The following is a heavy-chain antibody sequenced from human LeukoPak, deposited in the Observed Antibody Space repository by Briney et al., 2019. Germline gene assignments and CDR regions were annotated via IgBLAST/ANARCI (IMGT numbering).Heavy chain of an antibody. CDR1: GGTFSSYA. V-gene: IGHV1-69*13. Sequence: ASVKVSCKASGGTFSSYAISWVRQAPGQGLEWMGGIIPIFGTANYAQKFQGRVTITADESTSTAYMELSSLRSEDTAVYYCARRDGGYGYPYYYYYYGMDVWGKGTTVTVSS. D-gene: IGHD3-16*02. CDR2: IIPIFGTA. J-gene: IGHJ6*04. CDR3: ARRDGGYGYPYYYYYYGMDV.